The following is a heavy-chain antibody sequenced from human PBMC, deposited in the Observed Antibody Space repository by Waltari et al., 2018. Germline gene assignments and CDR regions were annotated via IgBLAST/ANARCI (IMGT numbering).Heavy chain of an antibody. CDR2: ISSQSTTI. D-gene: IGHD1-20*01. CDR3: ARDPLIGSVHGMDV. CDR1: GFNFNIYT. J-gene: IGHJ6*02. V-gene: IGHV3-48*01. Sequence: VQLVESGGGLVQPGGSLILSCAASGFNFNIYTMNWVRRAPGKGLEWISYISSQSTTIYYADSVNDRFTISRDNAKNSLYLQMNSLRAEDTAVYYCARDPLIGSVHGMDVWGQGTTVTVSS.